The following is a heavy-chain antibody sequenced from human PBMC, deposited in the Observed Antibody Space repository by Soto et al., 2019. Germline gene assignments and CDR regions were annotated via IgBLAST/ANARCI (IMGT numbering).Heavy chain of an antibody. Sequence: RASVKVSCKASGGTFSSYAISWVRQAPGQGLEWMGGIIPIFGTANYAQKFQGRVTITADESTSTAYMELSSLRSEDTAVYYCARGVYMVIKYYYYGMDVWGQGTTVTVSS. CDR2: IIPIFGTA. CDR3: ARGVYMVIKYYYYGMDV. D-gene: IGHD3-22*01. V-gene: IGHV1-69*13. CDR1: GGTFSSYA. J-gene: IGHJ6*02.